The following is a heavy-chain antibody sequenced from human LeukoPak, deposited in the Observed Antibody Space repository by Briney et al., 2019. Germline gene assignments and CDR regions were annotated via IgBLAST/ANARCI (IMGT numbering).Heavy chain of an antibody. CDR3: AKDSMVVATPGAFDY. D-gene: IGHD5-12*01. Sequence: GGSLRLSCAASGFTFSSYAMSWVRQAPGKGLEWVSAISGSGGSTYYADSVKGRFTISRDNSKNTLYLQMNSLRAEDTAVHYCAKDSMVVATPGAFDYWGQGTLVTVSS. CDR2: ISGSGGST. J-gene: IGHJ4*02. V-gene: IGHV3-23*01. CDR1: GFTFSSYA.